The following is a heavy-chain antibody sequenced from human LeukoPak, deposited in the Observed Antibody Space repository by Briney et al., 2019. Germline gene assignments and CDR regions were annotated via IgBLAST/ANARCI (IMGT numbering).Heavy chain of an antibody. Sequence: GGSLRLSCAASGFTFSSYGMHWVRQAPGKGLEWVAFIRYDGSNKYYADSVKGRFTISRDNSKNTLYLQMNSLRAEDTAVYYCAKAEDSSSSYSPYYFDYWGQGTLVTVSS. D-gene: IGHD6-6*01. J-gene: IGHJ4*02. CDR3: AKAEDSSSSYSPYYFDY. V-gene: IGHV3-30*02. CDR2: IRYDGSNK. CDR1: GFTFSSYG.